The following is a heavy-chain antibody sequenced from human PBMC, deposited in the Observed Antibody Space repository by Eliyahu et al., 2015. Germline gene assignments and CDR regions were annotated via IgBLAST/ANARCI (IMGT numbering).Heavy chain of an antibody. J-gene: IGHJ6*02. V-gene: IGHV3-15*01. CDR1: GFXFSNAW. D-gene: IGHD2-21*02. Sequence: EVQLVESGGGLVKPGGSLRLSCAASGFXFSNAWMXXVXXAPGXGXGWVGRIKSKTDGGTTDYAAPVKGRFTISRDDSKNTLYLQMNSLKTEDTAVYYCTTDPGDSECGGDCYSESPTEDYYYGMDVWGQGTTVTVPS. CDR3: TTDPGDSECGGDCYSESPTEDYYYGMDV. CDR2: IKSKTDGGTT.